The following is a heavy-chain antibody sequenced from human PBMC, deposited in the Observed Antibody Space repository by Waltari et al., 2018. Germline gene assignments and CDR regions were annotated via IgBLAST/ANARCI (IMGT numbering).Heavy chain of an antibody. Sequence: QVQLVQSGAEVKKPGASVKVSCQASGYTFTGYYMHWVRQAPGQGLEWMGWINPNSGGTNYAQKFQGRVTMTRDTSISTAYMELSRLRSDDTAVYYCARDLDRRRSSWLGWFDPWGQGTLVTVSS. V-gene: IGHV1-2*02. D-gene: IGHD6-13*01. CDR2: INPNSGGT. CDR3: ARDLDRRRSSWLGWFDP. CDR1: GYTFTGYY. J-gene: IGHJ5*02.